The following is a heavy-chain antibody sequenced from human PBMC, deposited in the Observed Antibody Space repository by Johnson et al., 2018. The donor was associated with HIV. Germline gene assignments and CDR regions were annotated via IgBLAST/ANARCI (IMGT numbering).Heavy chain of an antibody. V-gene: IGHV3-30*04. CDR3: ARLSGYYVYDAFDI. CDR1: GFTFSSYV. CDR2: ISYDGSNK. D-gene: IGHD3-3*01. Sequence: QVQLVESGGGVVQPGGSLRLSCAASGFTFSSYVMHWVRQAPGKGLEWVAVISYDGSNKYYADSVKGRFTISRDNSKNTLYLHMNSLRAEDTAVYYCARLSGYYVYDAFDIWGQGTMVTVSS. J-gene: IGHJ3*02.